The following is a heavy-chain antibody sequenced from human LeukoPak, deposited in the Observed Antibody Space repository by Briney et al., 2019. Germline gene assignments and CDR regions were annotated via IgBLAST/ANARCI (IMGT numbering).Heavy chain of an antibody. CDR2: IYYSGST. Sequence: PSETLSLTCTVSGGSISNYYWNWIRQPPGKGLEWIGSIYYSGSTYYNPSLKSRVTISVDTSKNQFSLKLSSVTAADTAVYYCAREGGPYCSGGSCYPYFDYWGQGTLVTVSS. CDR3: AREGGPYCSGGSCYPYFDY. CDR1: GGSISNYY. D-gene: IGHD2-15*01. J-gene: IGHJ4*02. V-gene: IGHV4-39*07.